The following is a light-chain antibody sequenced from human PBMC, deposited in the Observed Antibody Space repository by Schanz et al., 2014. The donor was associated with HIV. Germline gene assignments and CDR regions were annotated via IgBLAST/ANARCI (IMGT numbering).Light chain of an antibody. V-gene: IGLV2-23*02. Sequence: QSALTQPASVSGSPGQSITISCTGTTGDIGSYDLVSWYQQHPGKAPKLMIYEVTRRPSGVPDRFSGSKSGNTASLTVSGLQAEDEADYYCCSYAGFHTPYVFGTGTKLTVL. J-gene: IGLJ1*01. CDR1: TGDIGSYDL. CDR3: CSYAGFHTPYV. CDR2: EVT.